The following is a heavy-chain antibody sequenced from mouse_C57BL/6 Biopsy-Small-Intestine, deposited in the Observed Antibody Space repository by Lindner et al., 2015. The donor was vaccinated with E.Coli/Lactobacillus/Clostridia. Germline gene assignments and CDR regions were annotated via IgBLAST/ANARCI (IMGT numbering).Heavy chain of an antibody. Sequence: VQLQESGGGLVKPGGSLKLSCAASGFTFSDYGMHWVRQAPEKGLEWVAYISRGSSTIYYADTMKGRFTISRDNAKNTLFLQMTSLRSEDTAMYYCARQDSNSPFDYWGQGTTLTVSS. V-gene: IGHV5-17*01. J-gene: IGHJ2*01. CDR3: ARQDSNSPFDY. D-gene: IGHD2-5*01. CDR2: ISRGSSTI. CDR1: GFTFSDYG.